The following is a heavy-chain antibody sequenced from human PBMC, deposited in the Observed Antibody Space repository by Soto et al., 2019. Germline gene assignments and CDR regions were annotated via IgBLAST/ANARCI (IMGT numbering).Heavy chain of an antibody. Sequence: VKVSCKASGCTFTSYGINWVRQAPGQGLEWMGWMNANSGNTGYAQKFQGRVTMTRNTSISTAYMELSSLRSEDTAVYYCARAKTQDIVVVVAATFDPWGQGTLVTVSS. V-gene: IGHV1-8*02. CDR2: MNANSGNT. CDR1: GCTFTSYG. CDR3: ARAKTQDIVVVVAATFDP. J-gene: IGHJ5*02. D-gene: IGHD2-15*01.